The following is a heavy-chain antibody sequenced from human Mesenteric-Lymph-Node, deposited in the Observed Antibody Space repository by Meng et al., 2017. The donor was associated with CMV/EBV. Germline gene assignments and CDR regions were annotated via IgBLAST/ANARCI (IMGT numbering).Heavy chain of an antibody. CDR3: ARVMVAAHWDFDF. V-gene: IGHV1-2*02. Sequence: ASVKVSCKACTYTFTAHYIHWVRRAPGQGLEWMGWISPNSGGTNYAQRFQGRVTMTRDTSISAAYMELSRLRSDDTAVYYCARVMVAAHWDFDFWGQGTLVTVSS. CDR2: ISPNSGGT. J-gene: IGHJ4*02. CDR1: TYTFTAHY. D-gene: IGHD4/OR15-4a*01.